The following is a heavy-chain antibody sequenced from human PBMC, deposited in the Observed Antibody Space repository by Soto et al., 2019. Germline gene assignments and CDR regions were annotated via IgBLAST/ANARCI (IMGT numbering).Heavy chain of an antibody. Sequence: PGGSLRLSCAASGFTFSSYAMSWVRQAPGKGLEWVSAISGSGGSTYYADSVKGRFTISRDNSKNTLYLQMNSLRAEDTAVYYCAKQFLEWLLGAGGMDVWGQGTTVTVYS. CDR3: AKQFLEWLLGAGGMDV. J-gene: IGHJ6*02. D-gene: IGHD3-3*01. V-gene: IGHV3-23*01. CDR1: GFTFSSYA. CDR2: ISGSGGST.